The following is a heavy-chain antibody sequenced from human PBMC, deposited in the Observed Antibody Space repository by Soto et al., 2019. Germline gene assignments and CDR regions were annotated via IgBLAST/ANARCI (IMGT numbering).Heavy chain of an antibody. V-gene: IGHV3-23*01. J-gene: IGHJ4*02. CDR2: ISGGGDYT. CDR1: GFTFSSYA. Sequence: GGSLRLSCAASGFTFSSYAMNWVRQAPGKGLECVSAISGGGDYTSYADSVRGRFTISRDNSKNTLYLQMNSLRADDTAVYYCAKEYSSNIKVGYFFDSWGQGTLVTVSS. D-gene: IGHD6-13*01. CDR3: AKEYSSNIKVGYFFDS.